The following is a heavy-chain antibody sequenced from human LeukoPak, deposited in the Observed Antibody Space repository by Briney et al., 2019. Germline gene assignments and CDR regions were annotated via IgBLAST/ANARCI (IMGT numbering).Heavy chain of an antibody. D-gene: IGHD5-18*01. J-gene: IGHJ6*03. Sequence: PGGSLRLSCAASGFTFSDYGMHWVRQAPGKGLEWLAFIRYDGTNKYYADSVKGRFTISRDNAKNTLYLQMNSLRAEDTAVYYCARGRGYSSPADYYYMDVWGKGTTVTISS. V-gene: IGHV3-30*02. CDR2: IRYDGTNK. CDR3: ARGRGYSSPADYYYMDV. CDR1: GFTFSDYG.